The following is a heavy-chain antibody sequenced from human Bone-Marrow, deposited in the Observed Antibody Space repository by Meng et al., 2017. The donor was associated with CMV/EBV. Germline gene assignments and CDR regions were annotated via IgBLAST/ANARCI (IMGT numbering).Heavy chain of an antibody. J-gene: IGHJ4*02. D-gene: IGHD3-16*01. CDR3: VRSEGGVARH. CDR2: MYSGGYT. Sequence: GESLKISCAASGFTVDTNYMTWVRQAPGKGLEWVSVMYSGGYTYYADSVKGRFTISRDSSRNTLSLQMNSLRTEDTAVYYCVRSEGGVARHWGQGTLVTVSS. CDR1: GFTVDTNY. V-gene: IGHV3-66*02.